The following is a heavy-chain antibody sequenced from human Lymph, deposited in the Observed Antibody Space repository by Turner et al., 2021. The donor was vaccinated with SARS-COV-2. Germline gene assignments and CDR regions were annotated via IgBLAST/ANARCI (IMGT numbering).Heavy chain of an antibody. V-gene: IGHV5-51*01. CDR3: ARLPIARGYSGYDFYYFDY. Sequence: QLVQSGAAGRKPGESLKISCTGSGYSFPTYWIGWVRQMPGKGLEWMGSSDPGDSDTRYSTSFQGQVTISVDKSISTAYLQWSSLKASDTAMYYCARLPIARGYSGYDFYYFDYWGQGTLVTVSS. D-gene: IGHD5-12*01. J-gene: IGHJ4*02. CDR1: GYSFPTYW. CDR2: SDPGDSDT.